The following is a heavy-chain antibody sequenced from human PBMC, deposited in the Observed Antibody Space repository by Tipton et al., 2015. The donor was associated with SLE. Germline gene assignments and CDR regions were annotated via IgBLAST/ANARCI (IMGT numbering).Heavy chain of an antibody. CDR3: ARVEGATKWHIPVAHFDH. Sequence: TLSLTCTVSGDSISGANYFWNWVRQPAGKGLEWIGHIYTSRITNYNPSLKSRVTISADTSKNQFSLNLNSVTAADTAVYFCARVEGATKWHIPVAHFDHWGPGILVTVSS. CDR1: GDSISGANYF. CDR2: IYTSRIT. D-gene: IGHD6-19*01. J-gene: IGHJ4*02. V-gene: IGHV4-61*09.